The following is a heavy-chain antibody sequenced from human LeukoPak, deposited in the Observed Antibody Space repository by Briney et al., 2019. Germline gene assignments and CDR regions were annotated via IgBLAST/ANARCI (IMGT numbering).Heavy chain of an antibody. D-gene: IGHD3-22*01. Sequence: SETLSLTCTVSGGSISSGSYYWSWIRQPAGKGLEWIGRIYTSGSTNYNPSLKSRVTMSVDTSKNQFSLKLSSVTAADTAVYYCARDRDYDSSGYYYVFDYWGQGTLVTVSS. CDR1: GGSISSGSYY. CDR3: ARDRDYDSSGYYYVFDY. V-gene: IGHV4-61*02. J-gene: IGHJ4*02. CDR2: IYTSGST.